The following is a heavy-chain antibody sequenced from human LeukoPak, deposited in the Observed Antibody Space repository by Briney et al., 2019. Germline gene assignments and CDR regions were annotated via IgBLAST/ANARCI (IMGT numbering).Heavy chain of an antibody. V-gene: IGHV3-9*01. CDR1: GFTFDDYA. Sequence: GRSLRLSCAASGFTFDDYAMHWVRQAPGKGLEWVSGTSWNSGSIGYADSVKGRFTISRDNAKNSLYLQMNSLRAEDTALYYCAKDRGLGALWNYGMDVWGQGTTVTVSS. CDR2: TSWNSGSI. D-gene: IGHD2-21*01. J-gene: IGHJ6*02. CDR3: AKDRGLGALWNYGMDV.